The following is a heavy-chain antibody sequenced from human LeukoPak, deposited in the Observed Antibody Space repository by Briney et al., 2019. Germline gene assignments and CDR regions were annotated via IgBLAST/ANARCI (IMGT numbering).Heavy chain of an antibody. CDR1: GGSISSGTYY. D-gene: IGHD2-2*01. CDR2: IYTSGSI. J-gene: IGHJ6*03. V-gene: IGHV4-61*02. Sequence: SETLSLTCTVSGGSISSGTYYWSWIRQPAGKGLEWIGRIYTSGSINYNPSLKSRVTMSVGTSKNQFSLKLSSVTSADTAVYYCARMPAAVNYYYYYVDVWGKGTTVTVSS. CDR3: ARMPAAVNYYYYYVDV.